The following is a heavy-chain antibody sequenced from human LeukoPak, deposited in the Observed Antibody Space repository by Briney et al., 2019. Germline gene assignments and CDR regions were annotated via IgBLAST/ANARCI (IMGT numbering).Heavy chain of an antibody. D-gene: IGHD3-3*01. V-gene: IGHV3-11*01. CDR1: GFTFSDYY. CDR2: ISSSGSTI. CDR3: ARDWDDFWSGSNWFDP. Sequence: GGSLRLSCAASGFTFSDYYMSWIRQAPGKGLEWVSYISSSGSTIYYADSVKGRFTISRDNAKNSLYLQMNSLRAEDTAVYYCARDWDDFWSGSNWFDPWGQGTLVTVSS. J-gene: IGHJ5*02.